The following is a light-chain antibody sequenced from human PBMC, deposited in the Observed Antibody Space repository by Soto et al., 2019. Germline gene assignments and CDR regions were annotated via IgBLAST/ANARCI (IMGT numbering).Light chain of an antibody. J-gene: IGLJ2*01. CDR2: SVS. CDR3: SSYTSSSPLL. Sequence: QSALTQPASVSGSPGQSITISCTGTSSDVGGYNYVSWYQQHPGKAPKLMIYSVSNRPSGVSNRFSGSKSGNTASLTISGLQDEDEADSYCSSYTSSSPLLFGGGTKLTVL. CDR1: SSDVGGYNY. V-gene: IGLV2-14*01.